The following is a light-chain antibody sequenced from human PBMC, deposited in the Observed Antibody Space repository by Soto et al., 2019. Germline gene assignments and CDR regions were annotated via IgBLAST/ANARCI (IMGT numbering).Light chain of an antibody. J-gene: IGLJ1*01. CDR1: SSDVGAYTS. Sequence: QSVRTQPASVSASPGQSITISCTGTSSDVGAYTSVSWYQQHPGKVPKVVIYEVSNRPSGVSNRFSGSKSGNTASLTISGLQAEDEAHYYCSSYTSDNRSYVFGTGTKVTVL. CDR2: EVS. V-gene: IGLV2-14*01. CDR3: SSYTSDNRSYV.